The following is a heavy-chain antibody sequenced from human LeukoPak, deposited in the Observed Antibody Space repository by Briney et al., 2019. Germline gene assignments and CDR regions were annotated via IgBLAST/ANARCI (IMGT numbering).Heavy chain of an antibody. CDR3: ARVGSRYWDFDI. D-gene: IGHD2-8*02. CDR2: ISSTGDTI. Sequence: GGSLRLSCTASGFTFSNYEMNWVRQAPRKGLEWASYISSTGDTIYFADSVKGRFTISRDNAKDSLYLQMNSLRVEDTAIYYCARVGSRYWDFDIWGQGTMATVSS. V-gene: IGHV3-48*03. CDR1: GFTFSNYE. J-gene: IGHJ3*02.